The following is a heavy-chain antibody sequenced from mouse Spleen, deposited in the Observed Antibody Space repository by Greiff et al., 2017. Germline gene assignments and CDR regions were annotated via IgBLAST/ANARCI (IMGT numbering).Heavy chain of an antibody. V-gene: IGHV1-53*01. CDR2: INPSNGGT. Sequence: QVQLKESGTELVKPGASVKLSCKASGYTFTSYWMHWVKQRPGQGLEWIGNINPSNGGTNYNEKFKSKATLTVDKSSSTAYMQLSSLTSEDSAVYYCARDYGSSYAMDYWGQGTSVTVSS. CDR3: ARDYGSSYAMDY. CDR1: GYTFTSYW. J-gene: IGHJ4*01. D-gene: IGHD1-1*01.